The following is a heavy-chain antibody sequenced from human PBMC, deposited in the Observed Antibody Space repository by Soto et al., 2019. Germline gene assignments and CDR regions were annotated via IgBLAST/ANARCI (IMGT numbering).Heavy chain of an antibody. CDR3: AKSPEWPNRYFDY. CDR2: ITANSGST. D-gene: IGHD3-3*01. Sequence: EMQLLESGGGLVQPGGSLRLSCAASGFTFSSYAMVWVRQAPGKGLEWVSTITANSGSTAYGDSVKGRFTISRDNSKSTLYLLMNSLRVEDTAAYYCAKSPEWPNRYFDYWDQGTLVTVSS. J-gene: IGHJ4*02. V-gene: IGHV3-23*01. CDR1: GFTFSSYA.